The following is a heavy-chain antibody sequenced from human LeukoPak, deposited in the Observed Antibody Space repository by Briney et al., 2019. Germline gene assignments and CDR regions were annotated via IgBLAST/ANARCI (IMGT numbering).Heavy chain of an antibody. CDR2: ISAYNGNT. V-gene: IGHV1-18*01. D-gene: IGHD2-15*01. CDR3: ARGGANCSGGRCPLNWFDP. Sequence: ASVKVSCKASGYTFTNYGITWVRQAPGQGLEWMGCISAYNGNTNYAQKLQGRVTMTIDKTTSTAYMELRSLRSDDTAVYYCARGGANCSGGRCPLNWFDPWGQGTPVTVSS. J-gene: IGHJ5*02. CDR1: GYTFTNYG.